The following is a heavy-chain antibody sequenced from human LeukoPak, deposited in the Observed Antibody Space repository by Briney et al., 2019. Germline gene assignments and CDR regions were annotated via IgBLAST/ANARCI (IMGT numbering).Heavy chain of an antibody. CDR3: AKGYCSSTSCLKTD. Sequence: PGGSLRLSCAASGFTFRSYAMHWVRQAPGKGLEWVAVISYDAINKYHADSVKGRFTISRDNSKNTLYLQMNSLRAEDTAVYYCAKGYCSSTSCLKTDWGQEALVTVSS. D-gene: IGHD2-2*01. V-gene: IGHV3-30*18. CDR1: GFTFRSYA. J-gene: IGHJ4*02. CDR2: ISYDAINK.